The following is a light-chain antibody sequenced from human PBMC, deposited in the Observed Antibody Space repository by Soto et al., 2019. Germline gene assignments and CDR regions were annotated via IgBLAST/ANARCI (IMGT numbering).Light chain of an antibody. CDR2: GAS. Sequence: TVMRQVPTHLIVFPGGRANLSRQGSQRVSPNLAWYQHKPGQAPKLLISGASRRAIGIPDRFSGSGAGTDFTLTIRRLEPEDFAVFYRQHYGSSPLITFGRGTRLEIK. CDR1: QRVSPN. J-gene: IGKJ5*01. CDR3: QHYGSSPLIT. V-gene: IGKV3-20*01.